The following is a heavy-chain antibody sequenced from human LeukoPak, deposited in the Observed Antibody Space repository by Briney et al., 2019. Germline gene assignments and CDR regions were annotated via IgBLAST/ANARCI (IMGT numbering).Heavy chain of an antibody. J-gene: IGHJ6*04. CDR2: IIPIFGTA. D-gene: IGHD2-15*01. CDR1: GYTLTELP. V-gene: IGHV1-69*13. Sequence: ASVKVSCKVFGYTLTELPIHWVRQAPGQGLEWMGGIIPIFGTANYAQKFQGRVTITADESTSTAYMELSSLRSEDTAVYYCARSGLGGYYYYGMDVWGKGTTVTVSS. CDR3: ARSGLGGYYYYGMDV.